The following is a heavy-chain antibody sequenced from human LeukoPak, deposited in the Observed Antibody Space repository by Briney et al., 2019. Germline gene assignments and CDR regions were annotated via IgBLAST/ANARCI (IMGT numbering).Heavy chain of an antibody. CDR1: GGTFSSYA. CDR3: AREDYYGSGSYQEGIAY. V-gene: IGHV1-69*05. Sequence: ASVKVSXKASGGTFSSYAISWVRQAPGQGLEWMGRIIPIFGTANYAQKFQGRVTITTDESTSTAYMELSSLRSEDTAVYYCAREDYYGSGSYQEGIAYWGQGTLVTVSS. J-gene: IGHJ4*02. D-gene: IGHD3-10*01. CDR2: IIPIFGTA.